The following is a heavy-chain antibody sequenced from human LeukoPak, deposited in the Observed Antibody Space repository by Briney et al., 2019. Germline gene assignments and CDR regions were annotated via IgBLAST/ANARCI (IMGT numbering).Heavy chain of an antibody. J-gene: IGHJ3*01. CDR3: ARASYGSGSYIAFGV. CDR2: IYYSGST. D-gene: IGHD3-10*01. CDR1: GGSISSYY. Sequence: HSETLSLTCTVSGGSISSYYWSWIRQPPGKGLERIGYIYYSGSTNYNPSLKSRVTISVDTSKNHFSLKLSSVTAADTAVYYCARASYGSGSYIAFGVWGQGTMVTVSS. V-gene: IGHV4-59*08.